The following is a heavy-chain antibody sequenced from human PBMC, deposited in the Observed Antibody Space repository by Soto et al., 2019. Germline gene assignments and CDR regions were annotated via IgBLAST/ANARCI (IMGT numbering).Heavy chain of an antibody. CDR3: ARGFPDTAMVIYPIAFDP. CDR1: GYTFTSYG. V-gene: IGHV1-18*01. CDR2: ISAYNGNT. D-gene: IGHD5-18*01. J-gene: IGHJ5*02. Sequence: QVPLVQSGAEVKKPGASVKVSCKASGYTFTSYGISWVRQAPGQGLEWMGWISAYNGNTNYAQKLQGRVTMTTDTSTSTAYMELRSLRSDDTAVYYCARGFPDTAMVIYPIAFDPWGQGTLVTVSS.